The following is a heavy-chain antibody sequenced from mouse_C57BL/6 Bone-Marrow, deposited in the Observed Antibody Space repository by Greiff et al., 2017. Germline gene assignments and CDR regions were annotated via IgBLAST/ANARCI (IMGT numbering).Heavy chain of an antibody. J-gene: IGHJ3*01. CDR2: IDPETGGT. V-gene: IGHV1-15*01. D-gene: IGHD2-12*01. CDR3: TRSCYFAWFAY. CDR1: GYTFTDYE. Sequence: VQLQQSGAELVRPGASVTLSCKASGYTFTDYEMHWVKQTPVHGLEWIGAIDPETGGTAYNQKFKGKAILTADKSSSTAYMELRSLTSEDSAIYYCTRSCYFAWFAYWGQGTLVTVSA.